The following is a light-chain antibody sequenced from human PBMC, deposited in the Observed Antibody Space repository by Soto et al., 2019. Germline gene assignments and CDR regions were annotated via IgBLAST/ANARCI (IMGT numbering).Light chain of an antibody. CDR1: SGSVSPAYY. V-gene: IGLV8-61*01. J-gene: IGLJ3*02. CDR3: VLYIGSGFAV. CDR2: STD. Sequence: QAVVTQEPSFSVSPGGTVTLTCGLSSGSVSPAYYPSWYQQTPGQAPRTLIYSTDTRSSRVPDRFSGSILGNKAALTITGAQADDECDYYCVLYIGSGFAVFGGGTKLTVL.